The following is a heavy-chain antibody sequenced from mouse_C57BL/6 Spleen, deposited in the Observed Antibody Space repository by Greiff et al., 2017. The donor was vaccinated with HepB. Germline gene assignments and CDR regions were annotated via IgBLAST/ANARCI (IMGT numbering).Heavy chain of an antibody. CDR3: TKLGITTVVATLYYFDY. CDR1: GYTFTDYE. D-gene: IGHD1-1*01. V-gene: IGHV1-15*01. CDR2: IDPETGGT. Sequence: VQLQQSGAVLVRPGASVTLSCKASGYTFTDYEMHWVKQTPVHGLEWIGAIDPETGGTAYNQKFKGKAILTVDKSSSTAYMELRSLTSEDSAVYYCTKLGITTVVATLYYFDYWGQGTTLTVSS. J-gene: IGHJ2*01.